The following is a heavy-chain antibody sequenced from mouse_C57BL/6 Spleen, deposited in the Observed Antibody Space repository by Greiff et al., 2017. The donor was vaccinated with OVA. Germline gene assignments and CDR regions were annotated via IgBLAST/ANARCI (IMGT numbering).Heavy chain of an antibody. D-gene: IGHD1-1*01. CDR3: ARSLLRGGAMDY. CDR1: GYSFTDYN. CDR2: INPNYGTT. V-gene: IGHV1-39*01. Sequence: EVKLVESGPELVKPGASVKISCKASGYSFTDYNMNWVKQSNGKSLEWIGVINPNYGTTSYNQKFKGKATLTVDQSSSTAYMQLNSLTSEDSAVXYSARSLLRGGAMDYWGQGTSVTVSS. J-gene: IGHJ4*01.